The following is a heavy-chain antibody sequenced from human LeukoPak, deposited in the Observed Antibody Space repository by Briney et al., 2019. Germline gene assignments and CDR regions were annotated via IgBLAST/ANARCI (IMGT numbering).Heavy chain of an antibody. CDR3: ARDYSSSNYYYYYMDV. V-gene: IGHV4-59*01. CDR2: IYNSGST. J-gene: IGHJ6*03. Sequence: SETLSLTCTVSGGSISSYYWSWIRQPPGKGLEWIGYIYNSGSTNYNPSLESRVTISVDTSKNQVSLKLSSVTAADTAVYYCARDYSSSNYYYYYMDVWAKGPRSPSP. D-gene: IGHD6-6*01. CDR1: GGSISSYY.